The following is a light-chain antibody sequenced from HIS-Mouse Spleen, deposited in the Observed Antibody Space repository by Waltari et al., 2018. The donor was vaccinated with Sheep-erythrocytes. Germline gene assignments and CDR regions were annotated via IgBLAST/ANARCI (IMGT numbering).Light chain of an antibody. CDR1: QSVLYSSNNKNY. CDR2: WAS. J-gene: IGKJ4*01. CDR3: QQYYSALT. V-gene: IGKV4-1*01. Sequence: DIVMTQSPDSLAVSLGERATINCKSSQSVLYSSNNKNYLAWYQQKTGQPPKLLLYWASTREAGVAARFSGSGSGTDFTLTISSLQAADVAVYYCQQYYSALTFGGGTKVEIK.